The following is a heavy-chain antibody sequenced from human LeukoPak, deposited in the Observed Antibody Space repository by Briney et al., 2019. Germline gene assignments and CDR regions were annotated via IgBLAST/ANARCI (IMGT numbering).Heavy chain of an antibody. J-gene: IGHJ3*01. CDR1: GGSMSNYY. CDR3: ARSDYGGDPTYDALDL. D-gene: IGHD4-23*01. V-gene: IGHV4-4*07. Sequence: PSETLSLTCSVSGGSMSNYYWGWIRQPAEKGLEWIGRLRTTGSTNYNPSLKSRVTMSLDTSKKQFSLKLTSVTAADTAVYYCARSDYGGDPTYDALDLWGQGTMVTVSS. CDR2: LRTTGST.